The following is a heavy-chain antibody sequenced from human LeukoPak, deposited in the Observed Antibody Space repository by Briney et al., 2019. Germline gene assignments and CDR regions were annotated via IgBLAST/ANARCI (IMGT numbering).Heavy chain of an antibody. CDR2: INERGSST. CDR3: AGGRLVATSKAVAIDY. Sequence: GGSLRLSCAASGFSFRSHAMHWVRQAPGKGLVWVSRINERGSSTSYADSVKGRFTISRDNAKNTLYLQMNNLRADDTAVYYCAGGRLVATSKAVAIDYWGQGTLVTVSS. V-gene: IGHV3-74*01. D-gene: IGHD5-12*01. J-gene: IGHJ4*02. CDR1: GFSFRSHA.